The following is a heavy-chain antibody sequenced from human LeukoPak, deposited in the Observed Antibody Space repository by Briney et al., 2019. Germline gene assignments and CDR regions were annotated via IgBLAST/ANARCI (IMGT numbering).Heavy chain of an antibody. CDR2: INHSGST. CDR1: GGSFSGYY. V-gene: IGHV4-34*01. CDR3: ARDTTRPYDAFDI. Sequence: SETLSLTCAVYGGSFSGYYWSWIRQPPGKGLEWIGEINHSGSTNYNPSLKSRVTISVDTSKNQFSLKLSSVTAADTAVYYCARDTTRPYDAFDIWGQGTMVTVSS. J-gene: IGHJ3*02. D-gene: IGHD1-14*01.